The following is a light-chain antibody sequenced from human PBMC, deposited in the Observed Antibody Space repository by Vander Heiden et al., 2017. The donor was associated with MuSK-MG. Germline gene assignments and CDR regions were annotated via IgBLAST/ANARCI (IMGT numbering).Light chain of an antibody. CDR3: CSYAGGSTYV. J-gene: IGLJ1*01. Sequence: QSALTQPASVSGSPGQSITISCTGTSSDVGSYNLVSWYQQQPGKAPKLMIYEVSKRPSGVSNRFSGSKSCNTASLTISVLQAEDEADYYCCSYAGGSTYVFGTGTKVTVL. CDR1: SSDVGSYNL. CDR2: EVS. V-gene: IGLV2-23*02.